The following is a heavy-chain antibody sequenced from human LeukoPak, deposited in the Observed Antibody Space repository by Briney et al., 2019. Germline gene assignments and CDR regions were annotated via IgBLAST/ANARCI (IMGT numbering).Heavy chain of an antibody. CDR3: ARDPIAVAGTAPTA. J-gene: IGHJ5*02. CDR2: ISSSSSTI. CDR1: GFTFSSYS. V-gene: IGHV3-48*04. D-gene: IGHD6-19*01. Sequence: GGSLRLSCAASGFTFSSYSMNWVRQAPGKGLEWVSYISSSSSTIYYADSVKGRFTISRDNAKNSLYLQMNSLRAEDTAVYYCARDPIAVAGTAPTAWGQGTLVTVSS.